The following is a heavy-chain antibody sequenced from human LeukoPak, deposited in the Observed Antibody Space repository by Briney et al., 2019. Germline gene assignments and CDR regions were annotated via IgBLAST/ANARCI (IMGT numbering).Heavy chain of an antibody. CDR3: ARVKVGATGYYYMDV. CDR2: IKQDGSEK. D-gene: IGHD1-26*01. V-gene: IGHV3-7*01. J-gene: IGHJ6*03. CDR1: GFTFSSYW. Sequence: QTGGSLRLSCAASGFTFSSYWMSWVRQAPGKGMEWVANIKQDGSEKYYVNSVKGRFTISRHNAKHSLYLQMNSLRAEDTAVYYCARVKVGATGYYYMDVWGKGTTVTVSS.